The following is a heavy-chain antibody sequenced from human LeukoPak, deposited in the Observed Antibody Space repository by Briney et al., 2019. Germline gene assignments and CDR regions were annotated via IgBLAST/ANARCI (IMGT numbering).Heavy chain of an antibody. J-gene: IGHJ4*02. Sequence: ASVKVSCKASGYTFTGYFMHWVRQAPGQGLEWMGWINPNSGGTNFAQKFQGRVTMTRDTSISTAYMELTRLRSDDTAMYYCARGAWEWELLVDYWGQGTLVTVSS. V-gene: IGHV1-2*02. CDR2: INPNSGGT. CDR3: ARGAWEWELLVDY. CDR1: GYTFTGYF. D-gene: IGHD1-26*01.